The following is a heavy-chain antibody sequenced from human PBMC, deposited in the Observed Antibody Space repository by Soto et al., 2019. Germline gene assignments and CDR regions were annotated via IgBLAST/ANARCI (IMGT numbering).Heavy chain of an antibody. CDR1: GYSFTDYY. D-gene: IGHD2-21*02. V-gene: IGHV1-2*04. CDR2: INPSTGVT. Sequence: QVQLVQSGAEVKKPGASVKVSCKASGYSFTDYYMHWVRQAPGQGPEWLGWINPSTGVTRFAQVFQGWVTMTRNTSISTAYMELSTLTSDDTAVYYCVRSPGDFRYGMDVWGQGTTVTVSS. CDR3: VRSPGDFRYGMDV. J-gene: IGHJ6*02.